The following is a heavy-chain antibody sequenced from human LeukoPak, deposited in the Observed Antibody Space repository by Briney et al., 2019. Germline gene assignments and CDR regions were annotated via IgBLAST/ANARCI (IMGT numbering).Heavy chain of an antibody. CDR1: GYTFTNYY. V-gene: IGHV1-2*02. D-gene: IGHD2-2*01. CDR2: INPNDGDT. CDR3: ARANFLYCSSSTCLFDY. Sequence: ASVRVSCKASGYTFTNYYMHWVRQAPGQGFEWMGWINPNDGDTNYAQKFQGRVTMTRDTSISTAHMEVSRLRSDDTAVYYCARANFLYCSSSTCLFDYWGQGTLVTVSS. J-gene: IGHJ4*02.